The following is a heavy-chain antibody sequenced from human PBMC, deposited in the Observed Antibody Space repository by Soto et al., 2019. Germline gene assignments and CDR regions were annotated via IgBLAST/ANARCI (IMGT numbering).Heavy chain of an antibody. V-gene: IGHV4-4*07. Sequence: SETLSLTCTVSGGSINTFYWSWVRQPAGKGLEWIGPIFSSGSTSFNPSLESRVAMSVDTSKNHFSLNLSSVTAADMAVYYCAREGSYSAYNFAHGIQLWSFDFWGQGALVTVSS. J-gene: IGHJ4*02. CDR1: GGSINTFY. CDR2: IFSSGST. CDR3: AREGSYSAYNFAHGIQLWSFDF. D-gene: IGHD5-12*01.